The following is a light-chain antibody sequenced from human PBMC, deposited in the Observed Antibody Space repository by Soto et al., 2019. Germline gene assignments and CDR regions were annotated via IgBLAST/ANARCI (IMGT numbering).Light chain of an antibody. CDR3: QQYNNWPIT. J-gene: IGKJ5*01. Sequence: EIVLTHSPATLSVSPCERATLSARASQSVSGDLAWYHHKPGQAPRLLIYDASTRALDTPARFAGSGSGTEFTLTISSLQSEDFAVYFCQQYNNWPITFGQGTRLEIK. CDR2: DAS. V-gene: IGKV3-15*01. CDR1: QSVSGD.